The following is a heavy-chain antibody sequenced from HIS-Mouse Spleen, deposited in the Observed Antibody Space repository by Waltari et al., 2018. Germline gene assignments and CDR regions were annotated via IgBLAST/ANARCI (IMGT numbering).Heavy chain of an antibody. CDR3: ASVSDLGGTRAFDI. J-gene: IGHJ3*02. Sequence: QLQLQESGPGLVKPSETLSLTCTVSGGSISSSSSYWGWIRQPPGKGLEWIGSIYYSGSTYYNPSLKSRVTISVDTSKNQFSLKLSSVTAADTAVYYCASVSDLGGTRAFDIWGQGTMVTVSS. CDR2: IYYSGST. V-gene: IGHV4-39*07. D-gene: IGHD1-7*01. CDR1: GGSISSSSSY.